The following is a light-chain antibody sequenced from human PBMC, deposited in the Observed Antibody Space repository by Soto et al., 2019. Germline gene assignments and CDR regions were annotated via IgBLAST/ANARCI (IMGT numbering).Light chain of an antibody. J-gene: IGLJ1*01. CDR2: SNN. CDR1: SSNIGSNT. CDR3: QSYDSTLDARYV. Sequence: QSVLTQPPSASGTPGQRVIISCSGSSSNIGSNTVNWYQQFPGTAPKLLIYSNNQRPSGVPDRFSGSKSGTSASLAISGLQSEDEADYYCQSYDSTLDARYVFGTGTKLTVL. V-gene: IGLV1-44*01.